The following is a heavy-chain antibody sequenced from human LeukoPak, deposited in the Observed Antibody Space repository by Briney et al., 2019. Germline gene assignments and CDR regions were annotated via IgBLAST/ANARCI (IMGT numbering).Heavy chain of an antibody. CDR3: ARDSIRITMVRGVEDAFYI. CDR2: IYDSGST. J-gene: IGHJ3*02. Sequence: SSETLSLTCAVSGGSISSSNWWSWVRRPPGKGLEWIGEIYDSGSTNYNPSLKSRVTISVDKSKNQFSLKLNFVTAADTAVYYCARDSIRITMVRGVEDAFYIWGQGTMITVSS. CDR1: GGSISSSNW. D-gene: IGHD3-10*01. V-gene: IGHV4-4*02.